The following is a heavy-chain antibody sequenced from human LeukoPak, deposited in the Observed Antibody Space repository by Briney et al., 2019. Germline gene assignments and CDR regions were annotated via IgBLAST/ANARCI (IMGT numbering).Heavy chain of an antibody. CDR2: IKTDGSRT. CDR3: AREMRGSNSEDY. Sequence: GGSLRFSCAASGFTFSSYWMHWVRQAPGKRLVCVSRIKTDGSRTSYADSVKGRFTISRDNAKNTLYLQMNSLRAEDTAVYYCAREMRGSNSEDYWGQGTLVTVSS. J-gene: IGHJ4*02. D-gene: IGHD4-23*01. V-gene: IGHV3-74*01. CDR1: GFTFSSYW.